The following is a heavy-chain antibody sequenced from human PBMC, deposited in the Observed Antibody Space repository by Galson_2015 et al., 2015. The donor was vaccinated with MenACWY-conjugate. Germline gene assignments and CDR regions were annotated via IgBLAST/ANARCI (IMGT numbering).Heavy chain of an antibody. V-gene: IGHV3-7*05. CDR2: IKKDGSEK. CDR3: ARGHYGMDV. CDR1: GFTFRNYW. J-gene: IGHJ6*02. Sequence: LRLSCAASGFTFRNYWMTWVRQVPGKGLEWVASIKKDGSEKYYVDSVKGRFTISRDNAKNSLYLEMNSLRVEDTAVYSCARGHYGMDVWGQGTTVTASS.